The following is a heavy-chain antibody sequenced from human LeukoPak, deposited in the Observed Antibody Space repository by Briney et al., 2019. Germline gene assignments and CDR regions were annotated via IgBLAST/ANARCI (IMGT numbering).Heavy chain of an antibody. J-gene: IGHJ4*02. CDR1: GFIFSSYP. CDR3: ARDLFLGTPDFFDY. CDR2: ISFDGRIK. V-gene: IGHV3-30*04. D-gene: IGHD3-16*01. Sequence: GGSLRLSCAASGFIFSSYPMHWLRQAPGRGLEWVGVISFDGRIKDYADSVKGRFTISRDDSKDTLYVHMNSLRSDDTAVYFCARDLFLGTPDFFDYWGQGTLVTVSS.